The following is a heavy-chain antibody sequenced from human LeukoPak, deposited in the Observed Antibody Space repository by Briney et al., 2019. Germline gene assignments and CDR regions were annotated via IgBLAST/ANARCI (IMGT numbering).Heavy chain of an antibody. D-gene: IGHD3-22*01. J-gene: IGHJ6*03. V-gene: IGHV4-39*01. Sequence: SETLSLTCTVSGGSISSSSYYWGWIRQPPGKGLEWIGSIYYSGSTYYNPSLKSRVTISVDTSKNQFSLKLNSVTAADTAVYYCARYYYDRSGYAIYYYYTDVWGKGTTVTISS. CDR3: ARYYYDRSGYAIYYYYTDV. CDR2: IYYSGST. CDR1: GGSISSSSYY.